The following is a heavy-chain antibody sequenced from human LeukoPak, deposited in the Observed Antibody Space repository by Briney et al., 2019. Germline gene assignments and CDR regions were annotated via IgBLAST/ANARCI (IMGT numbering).Heavy chain of an antibody. Sequence: GGSLRLSCAASGFTFSSYSMNWVRQAPGKGLEWVSYISSSSSTIYYADSVKGRFTISRDNAKNSLYLQMNSLRAEDTAVYYCAREAMVRGVISYYYGMDVWGQGTTVTVSS. V-gene: IGHV3-48*04. CDR1: GFTFSSYS. CDR2: ISSSSSTI. D-gene: IGHD3-10*01. CDR3: AREAMVRGVISYYYGMDV. J-gene: IGHJ6*02.